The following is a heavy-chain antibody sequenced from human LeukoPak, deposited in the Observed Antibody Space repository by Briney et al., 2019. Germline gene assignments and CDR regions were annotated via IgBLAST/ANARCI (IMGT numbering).Heavy chain of an antibody. CDR3: ARDPGYYYDSSGYYFDY. Sequence: GGSLRLSRAASGFTFSSYSTNWVRQAPGKGLEWVSSISSSSSYIFYADSVKGRFTISRDNAKNSLYLQMNSLRAEDTAVYYCARDPGYYYDSSGYYFDYWGQGTLVTVSS. CDR2: ISSSSSYI. J-gene: IGHJ4*02. V-gene: IGHV3-21*01. CDR1: GFTFSSYS. D-gene: IGHD3-22*01.